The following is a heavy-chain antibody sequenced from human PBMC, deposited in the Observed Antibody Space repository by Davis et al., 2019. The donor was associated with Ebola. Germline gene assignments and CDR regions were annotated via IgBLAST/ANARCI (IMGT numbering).Heavy chain of an antibody. D-gene: IGHD5-24*01. CDR1: GYSFTSHW. Sequence: GESLKISCWASGYSFTSHWIVWVRQMPGKGLECMGIIFPGDSDTRYSPSFQGQVTISADKSISTAYLQWSSLKASDTAMYYCARGTDGYNPGGYFDSWGQGTLVTVSS. V-gene: IGHV5-51*01. CDR3: ARGTDGYNPGGYFDS. J-gene: IGHJ4*02. CDR2: IFPGDSDT.